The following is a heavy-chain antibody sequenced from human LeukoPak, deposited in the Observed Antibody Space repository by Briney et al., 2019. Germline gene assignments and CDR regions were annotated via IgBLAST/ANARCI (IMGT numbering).Heavy chain of an antibody. D-gene: IGHD3-22*01. V-gene: IGHV4-59*01. CDR2: IYYSGST. CDR3: ARSSEGRYYYDSSGYAYYYYMDV. CDR1: GGSISSYY. Sequence: SETLSLTCTVSGGSISSYYWSWIRQPPGKGLEWIGYIYYSGSTYYNPSLKSRVTISVDTSKNQFSLKLSSVTAADTAVYYCARSSEGRYYYDSSGYAYYYYMDVWGKGTTVTISS. J-gene: IGHJ6*03.